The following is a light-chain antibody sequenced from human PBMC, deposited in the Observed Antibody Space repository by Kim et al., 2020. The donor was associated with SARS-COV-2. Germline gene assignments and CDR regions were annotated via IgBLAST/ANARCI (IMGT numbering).Light chain of an antibody. J-gene: IGKJ4*01. CDR3: QQYGSSPLT. CDR2: GVS. CDR1: QSVSSSY. V-gene: IGKV3-20*01. Sequence: EIVLTQSPGTLSLSPGERATLSCRASQSVSSSYLAWYQQKPGQAPRLLIYGVSSRATGIPDRFSGSGSGTDFTLTISRLEPEDFAVYYCQQYGSSPLTFRGGTKVDIK.